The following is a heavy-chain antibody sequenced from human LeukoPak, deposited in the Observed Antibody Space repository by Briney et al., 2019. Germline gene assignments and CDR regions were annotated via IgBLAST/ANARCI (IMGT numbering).Heavy chain of an antibody. CDR1: GYTFTGYY. V-gene: IGHV1-2*02. D-gene: IGHD3-10*01. Sequence: ASVKVSCKASGYTFTGYYMHWVRQAPGQGLEWMGWINPNSGGTNYAQKFQGRVTMTRDTSISTAYMELSRLRSDDTAVCYCASTYYGSGSYRYYYYYMDVWGKGTTVTVSS. CDR2: INPNSGGT. CDR3: ASTYYGSGSYRYYYYYMDV. J-gene: IGHJ6*03.